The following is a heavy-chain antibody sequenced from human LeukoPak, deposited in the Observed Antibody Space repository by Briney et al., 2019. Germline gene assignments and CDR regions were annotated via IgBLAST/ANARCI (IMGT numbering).Heavy chain of an antibody. CDR2: INPDTGGT. V-gene: IGHV1-2*02. J-gene: IGHJ4*02. CDR1: GYTFTGYY. CDR3: ARGPRYISGRYAESFSIDY. Sequence: EASVKVSCKASGYTFTGYYMHWVRQAPGQAFEWMGWINPDTGGTNYVHKFQGRVTMTRDTSISAAYMELSSLRSGDTAIYYCARGPRYISGRYAESFSIDYWGQGTLVTVSS. D-gene: IGHD6-19*01.